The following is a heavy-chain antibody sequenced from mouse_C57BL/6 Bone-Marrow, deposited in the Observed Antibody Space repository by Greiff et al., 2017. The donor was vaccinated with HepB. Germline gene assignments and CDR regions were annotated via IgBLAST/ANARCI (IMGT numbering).Heavy chain of an antibody. CDR3: AGPFFAY. CDR2: IDPSDSYT. V-gene: IGHV1-59*01. J-gene: IGHJ3*01. Sequence: VQLQQPGAELVRPGTSVKLSCKASGYTFTSYWMHWVKQRPGQGLEWIGVIDPSDSYTNYIQKFKGKATLTVDTSSSTAYMQLSSLTSEDSAVYYCAGPFFAYWGQGTLVTVSA. CDR1: GYTFTSYW.